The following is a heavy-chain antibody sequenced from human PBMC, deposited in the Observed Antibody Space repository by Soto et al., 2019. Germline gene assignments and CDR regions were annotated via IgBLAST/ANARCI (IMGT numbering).Heavy chain of an antibody. Sequence: QVQLVQSGAEVKKPGSSVKVSCKASGGTFSSYAISWVRQAPGQGLEWMGGIIPISGTANYGQKFQGRVTITADESTSTAYMELSSLRSEDTAVYYCARSQGSSTSLEIYYYYYYGVDVWGQGTTVTVSS. CDR2: IIPISGTA. V-gene: IGHV1-69*01. CDR1: GGTFSSYA. CDR3: ARSQGSSTSLEIYYYYYYGVDV. D-gene: IGHD2-2*01. J-gene: IGHJ6*02.